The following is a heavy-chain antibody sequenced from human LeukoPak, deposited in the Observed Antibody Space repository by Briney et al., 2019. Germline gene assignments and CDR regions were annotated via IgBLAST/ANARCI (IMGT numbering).Heavy chain of an antibody. Sequence: GGSLRLSCAASGFTVSSNYMSWVRQAPGKGLEWVSVIYSGGSTYYADSVKGRFTISRDNSKNTLYLQMNSLRAEDTAVYYCAKDYDFWDFDYWGQGTLVTVSS. V-gene: IGHV3-53*01. D-gene: IGHD3-3*01. CDR1: GFTVSSNY. CDR2: IYSGGST. CDR3: AKDYDFWDFDY. J-gene: IGHJ4*02.